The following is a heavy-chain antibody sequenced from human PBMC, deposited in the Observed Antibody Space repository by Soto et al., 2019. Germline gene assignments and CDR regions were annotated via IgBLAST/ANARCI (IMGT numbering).Heavy chain of an antibody. V-gene: IGHV1-46*03. Sequence: QVQLVQSGAEVKKPGASVKVSCKASGYTFTSYYMHWVRQAPGQGLEWMGMINPSGGSTSYAQKFQGRVTMTRDTSTSTVYMELSSLRSEDTAVYYCARGYSGYCSGGSCYFGYWGQGTLVTVSS. CDR1: GYTFTSYY. CDR3: ARGYSGYCSGGSCYFGY. CDR2: INPSGGST. D-gene: IGHD2-15*01. J-gene: IGHJ4*02.